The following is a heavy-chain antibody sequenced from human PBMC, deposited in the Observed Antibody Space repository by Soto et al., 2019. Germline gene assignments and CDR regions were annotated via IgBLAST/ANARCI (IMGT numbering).Heavy chain of an antibody. CDR1: GGSISSYY. D-gene: IGHD6-19*01. J-gene: IGHJ4*02. Sequence: PSETVSPTFAFSGGSISSYYWSWIRQPPGKGLEWIGYIYYSGSTNYNPSLKSRVTISVDTSKNQFSLKLSSVTAADTAVYYCARKNRYSSGWYYFDYWGQGTLVTVSS. V-gene: IGHV4-59*01. CDR3: ARKNRYSSGWYYFDY. CDR2: IYYSGST.